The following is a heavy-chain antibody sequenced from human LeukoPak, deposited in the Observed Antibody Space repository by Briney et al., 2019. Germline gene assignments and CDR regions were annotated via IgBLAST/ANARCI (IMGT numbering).Heavy chain of an antibody. CDR3: AKGSSSSPSTYYYYYMDV. D-gene: IGHD6-6*01. CDR2: ISGSGGST. J-gene: IGHJ6*03. V-gene: IGHV3-23*01. CDR1: GFTFSSYA. Sequence: GGSLRLSCAASGFTFSSYAMSWVRQAPGKGLEWVSAISGSGGSTYYADSVKGRFTVSRDNSKNTPYLQMNSLRAEDTAVYYCAKGSSSSPSTYYYYYMDVWGKGTTVTVSS.